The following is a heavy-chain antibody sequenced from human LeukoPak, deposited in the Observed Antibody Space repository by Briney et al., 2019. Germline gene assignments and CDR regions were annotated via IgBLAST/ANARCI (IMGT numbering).Heavy chain of an antibody. J-gene: IGHJ4*02. CDR1: GGSFSGFY. V-gene: IGHV4-34*01. Sequence: PSETLSLTCAVYGGSFSGFYWSWIRQPPGKGLEWIGEINHSGSTNYNPSLKSRVTISVDTSKNQFSLKLSSVTAADTAVYYCARGRPRFSSIAARPFDYWGQGTLVTVSS. CDR3: ARGRPRFSSIAARPFDY. CDR2: INHSGST. D-gene: IGHD6-6*01.